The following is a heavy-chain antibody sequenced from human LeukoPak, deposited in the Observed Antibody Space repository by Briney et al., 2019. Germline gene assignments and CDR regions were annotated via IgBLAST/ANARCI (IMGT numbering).Heavy chain of an antibody. CDR1: GFTVNSNY. CDR2: IYSGGST. CDR3: ARDISSGPYGGPYYYMDV. D-gene: IGHD3-22*01. J-gene: IGHJ6*03. Sequence: PGGSLRLSCAASGFTVNSNYMSWVRQAPGKGLEWVSVIYSGGSTYYADSVKGRFTISRDNSKSTLYLQMNSLRAEDTAVYYCARDISSGPYGGPYYYMDVWGKGTTVTVSS. V-gene: IGHV3-53*01.